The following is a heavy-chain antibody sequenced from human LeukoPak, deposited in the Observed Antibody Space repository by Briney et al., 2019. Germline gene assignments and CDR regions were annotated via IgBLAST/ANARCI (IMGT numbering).Heavy chain of an antibody. CDR3: ANDINWNYRYYFDY. J-gene: IGHJ4*02. D-gene: IGHD1-7*01. V-gene: IGHV3-30*02. CDR1: GFTFSSYG. Sequence: GGSLRLXCAASGFTFSSYGMHWGRQAPGKGLEWVAFIRYDGSNKYYADSVKGRFTISRDNSKNTLYLQMNSLRAEDTAVYYCANDINWNYRYYFDYWGQGTLVTVSS. CDR2: IRYDGSNK.